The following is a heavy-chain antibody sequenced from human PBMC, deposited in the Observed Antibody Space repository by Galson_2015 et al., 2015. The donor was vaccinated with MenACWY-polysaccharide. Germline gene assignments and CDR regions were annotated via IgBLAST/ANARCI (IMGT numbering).Heavy chain of an antibody. J-gene: IGHJ4*02. CDR2: ITQYGSDK. D-gene: IGHD1-1*01. CDR3: ARDGGRTIGTTQRGY. V-gene: IGHV3-7*01. Sequence: SLRLSCAASGFTFSNFWLSWVRQAPGKGLEWVANITQYGSDKYYVDSVKGRFTISRDNAKNSLYLQMNSLRAEDTAVYYCARDGGRTIGTTQRGYWGQGTLVTVSS. CDR1: GFTFSNFW.